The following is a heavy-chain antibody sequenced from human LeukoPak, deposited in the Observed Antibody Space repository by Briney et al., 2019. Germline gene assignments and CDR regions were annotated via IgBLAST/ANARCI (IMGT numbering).Heavy chain of an antibody. CDR1: GFTFSDYW. D-gene: IGHD6-19*01. CDR2: IKQDGSEK. V-gene: IGHV3-7*01. Sequence: GGSLRLSCAASGFTFSDYWMSWVRQAPGKGLEWVADIKQDGSEKYYVDSVKGRFTISRDNSKNSLYLQMNSLRAEDTAVCYCAREYRDSSGWLDYWGQGTLVTVS. J-gene: IGHJ4*02. CDR3: AREYRDSSGWLDY.